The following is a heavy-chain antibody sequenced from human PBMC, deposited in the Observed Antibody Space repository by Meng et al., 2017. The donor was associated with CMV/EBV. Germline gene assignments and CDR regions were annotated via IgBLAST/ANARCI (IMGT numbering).Heavy chain of an antibody. V-gene: IGHV3-23*01. J-gene: IGHJ4*02. CDR2: IRASGGST. CDR3: AKGGGPLWFGEFDY. D-gene: IGHD3-10*01. CDR1: GITLSSYA. Sequence: GQSLKISCAASGITLSSYAMSWVRQAPGKVLEWVSAIRASGGSTYYADSVKGRFTIARDNSKNALYLQMNSLRAEDTAVYYCAKGGGPLWFGEFDYWGQGTLVTVSS.